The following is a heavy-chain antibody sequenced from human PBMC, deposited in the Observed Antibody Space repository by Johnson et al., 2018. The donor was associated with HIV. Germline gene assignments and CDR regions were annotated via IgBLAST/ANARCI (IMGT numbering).Heavy chain of an antibody. CDR2: IKQDGSAK. V-gene: IGHV3-7*01. CDR1: GFTFSSYW. J-gene: IGHJ3*02. Sequence: VQLVESGGGVVQPGRSLRLSCAASGFTFSSYWMSWVRQAPGKGLEWVANIKQDGSAKYYVDSVKGRFTISRDNAKNSLYLQMNSLRAEDTAVYYCATTGVIIKGVAFYIWGQGTMVTVSS. D-gene: IGHD3-3*01. CDR3: ATTGVIIKGVAFYI.